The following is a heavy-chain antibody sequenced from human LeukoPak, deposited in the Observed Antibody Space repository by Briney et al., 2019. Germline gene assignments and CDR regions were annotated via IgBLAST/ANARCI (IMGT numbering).Heavy chain of an antibody. J-gene: IGHJ4*02. CDR2: ISAYNGNT. Sequence: ASVKVSCKASGHTFTSYGISWVRQAPGQGLERMGWISAYNGNTNYAQKLQGRVTMTTDTSTSTAYMELRSLRSDDTAVYYCAREPLRGGDYVWGQGTLVTVSS. CDR3: AREPLRGGDYV. CDR1: GHTFTSYG. D-gene: IGHD2-21*02. V-gene: IGHV1-18*01.